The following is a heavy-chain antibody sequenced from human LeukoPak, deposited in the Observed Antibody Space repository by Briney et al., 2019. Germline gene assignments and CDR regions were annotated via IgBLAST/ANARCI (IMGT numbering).Heavy chain of an antibody. Sequence: GGSLRLSCAASGFTFSSYGMHWVRQAPGKGLEWVADISYDGSNKYYADSVKGRFTISRDNSKNTLYLQMNSLRAEDTAVYYCAKDQVVVAATRYYYYYGMDVWGQGTTVTVSS. V-gene: IGHV3-30*18. CDR2: ISYDGSNK. CDR3: AKDQVVVAATRYYYYYGMDV. J-gene: IGHJ6*02. D-gene: IGHD2-15*01. CDR1: GFTFSSYG.